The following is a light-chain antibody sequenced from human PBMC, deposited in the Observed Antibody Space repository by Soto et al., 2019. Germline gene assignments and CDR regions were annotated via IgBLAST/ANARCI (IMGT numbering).Light chain of an antibody. V-gene: IGKV3-11*01. CDR3: QQRNNWPPSIT. CDR2: DAS. CDR1: QSVGGH. J-gene: IGKJ5*01. Sequence: SPDTLSLSPGERATLSCRASQSVGGHLAWYQQKPGQAPRLLIYDASDRATGIPARFSGSGSETDFTLTISSLEPDDFAVYYCQQRNNWPPSITFGQGTRLEIK.